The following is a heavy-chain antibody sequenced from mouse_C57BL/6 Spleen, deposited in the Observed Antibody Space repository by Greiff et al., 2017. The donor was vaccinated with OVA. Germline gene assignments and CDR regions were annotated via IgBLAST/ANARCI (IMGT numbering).Heavy chain of an antibody. D-gene: IGHD2-2*01. V-gene: IGHV3-1*01. Sequence: EVKLVESGPGMVKPSQSLSLTCTVTGYSITSGYDWHWIRHFPGNKLEWMGYISYSGSTNYNPSLKSRISITHDTSKNHFFLKLNSVTTEDTATYYCASYGYDRGFDYWGQGTTLTVSS. J-gene: IGHJ2*01. CDR2: ISYSGST. CDR1: GYSITSGYD. CDR3: ASYGYDRGFDY.